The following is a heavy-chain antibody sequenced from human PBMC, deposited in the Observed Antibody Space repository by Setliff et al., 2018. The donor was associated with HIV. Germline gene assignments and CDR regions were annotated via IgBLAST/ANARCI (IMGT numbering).Heavy chain of an antibody. D-gene: IGHD5-18*01. Sequence: PGGSLRLSCAASGFSFSSYGMHWVRQAPGKGLEWVAVIWYDGSNKYYADSVKGRFTISRDNSKNTLYLQMNSLRAEDTAVYYCAKGGQSWRYGMSSFDSWGQGTLVTVS. CDR2: IWYDGSNK. CDR3: AKGGQSWRYGMSSFDS. V-gene: IGHV3-33*06. J-gene: IGHJ4*02. CDR1: GFSFSSYG.